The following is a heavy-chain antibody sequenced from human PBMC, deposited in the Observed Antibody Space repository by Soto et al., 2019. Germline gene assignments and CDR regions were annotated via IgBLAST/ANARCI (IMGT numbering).Heavy chain of an antibody. CDR1: GFTFSTYP. V-gene: IGHV3-23*01. J-gene: IGHJ6*02. CDR2: ISGSGIST. CDR3: VKPPVITASYYYYDMDV. Sequence: EAQLLESGGGLVQPGGSLRLSCAASGFTFSTYPMSWVRQAPGKGLEWVSGISGSGISTYYTDSVKGRFTISRDNSKNTVFLQMNSLRDEDTAVYYCVKPPVITASYYYYDMDVWCQGTTVTVSS. D-gene: IGHD4-4*01.